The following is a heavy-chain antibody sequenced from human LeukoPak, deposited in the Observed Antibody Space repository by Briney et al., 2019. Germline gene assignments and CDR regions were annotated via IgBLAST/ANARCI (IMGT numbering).Heavy chain of an antibody. V-gene: IGHV3-23*01. D-gene: IGHD5-18*01. Sequence: GGSLRLSCAVSGFTFSNHGMSWVRQAPGKGLEWVSTISGNGGSTYYADSVKGRFTISRDNSKNMVYPQIDSLRAEDTAAYYCAKFNSYGDYWGQGTLVTISS. CDR2: ISGNGGST. CDR1: GFTFSNHG. J-gene: IGHJ4*02. CDR3: AKFNSYGDY.